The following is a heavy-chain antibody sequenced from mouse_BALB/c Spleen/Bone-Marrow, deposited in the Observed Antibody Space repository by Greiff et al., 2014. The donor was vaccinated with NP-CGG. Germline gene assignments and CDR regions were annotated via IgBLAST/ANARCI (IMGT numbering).Heavy chain of an antibody. D-gene: IGHD3-1*01. CDR3: ARNHRGYYFDY. V-gene: IGHV2-2*02. CDR2: IWTGGST. Sequence: QVPLKESGPGLVQPSQSLSITCPVSGFSFNTYGVHWGRPFPGKGLGWLGVIWTGGSTDYNAAFISRLNISKDNSKSQVFFEMNSLQTNDTAIYYCARNHRGYYFDYWGQGTTLTVSS. CDR1: GFSFNTYG. J-gene: IGHJ2*01.